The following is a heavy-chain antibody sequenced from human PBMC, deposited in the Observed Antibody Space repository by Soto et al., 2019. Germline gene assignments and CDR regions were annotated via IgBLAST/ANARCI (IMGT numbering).Heavy chain of an antibody. Sequence: PGGSLRLSCAASGFTFSSYDMHWVRQATGKGLEWVSAIGTAGDTYYPGSVKGRFTISRENAKNSLYLQMNSLRAEDTAVYYCARSYYDSSASYASYGMDVWGQGTTVTVSS. CDR2: IGTAGDT. D-gene: IGHD3-22*01. CDR1: GFTFSSYD. J-gene: IGHJ6*02. CDR3: ARSYYDSSASYASYGMDV. V-gene: IGHV3-13*01.